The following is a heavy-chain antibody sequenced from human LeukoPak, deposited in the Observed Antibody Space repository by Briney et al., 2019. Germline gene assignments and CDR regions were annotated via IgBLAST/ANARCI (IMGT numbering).Heavy chain of an antibody. V-gene: IGHV3-48*03. J-gene: IGHJ6*02. CDR1: GFTFSSYA. Sequence: GGSLRLSCVASGFTFSSYAMNWVRQVPGKGLEWVSYITNNGTTIYYADSVKGRFTISRDNAENSLYLQMNSLRAEDTAIYYCARDQWLAYYYHGMDVWGQGTTVTVPS. CDR3: ARDQWLAYYYHGMDV. D-gene: IGHD6-19*01. CDR2: ITNNGTTI.